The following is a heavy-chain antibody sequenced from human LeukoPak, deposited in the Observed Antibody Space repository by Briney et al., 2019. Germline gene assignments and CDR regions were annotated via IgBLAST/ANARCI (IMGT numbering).Heavy chain of an antibody. CDR2: INPNSGGT. CDR3: ASGLELPRARIGN. CDR1: GYTFTSYG. Sequence: GASVKVSCKASGYTFTSYGISWVRQAPGQGLEWMGWINPNSGGTNYAQKFQGRVTMTRDTSISTAYMELSRLRSDDTAVYYCASGLELPRARIGNWGQGTLVTVSS. D-gene: IGHD1-26*01. J-gene: IGHJ4*02. V-gene: IGHV1-2*02.